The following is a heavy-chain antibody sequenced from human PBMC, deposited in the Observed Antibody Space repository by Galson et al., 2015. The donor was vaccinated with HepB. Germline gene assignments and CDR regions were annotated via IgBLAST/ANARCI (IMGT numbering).Heavy chain of an antibody. CDR2: ISSSGSTI. CDR1: GFTFSDYY. D-gene: IGHD5-12*01. CDR3: ARSLYSGDDRRAYYFYY. J-gene: IGHJ4*02. Sequence: SLRLSCAASGFTFSDYYMSWIRQAPGKGLEWVSYISSSGSTIYYADSVKGRFTISRDNAKNSLYLQMNSLRAEDTAVYYCARSLYSGDDRRAYYFYYWGQGTLVTVSS. V-gene: IGHV3-11*01.